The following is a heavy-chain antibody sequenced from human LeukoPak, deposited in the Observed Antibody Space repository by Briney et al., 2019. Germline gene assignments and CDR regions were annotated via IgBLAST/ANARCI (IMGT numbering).Heavy chain of an antibody. CDR3: AKKWELLYYFDY. D-gene: IGHD1-26*01. CDR1: GFAFSSYG. Sequence: GGSLRLSCAASGFAFSSYGMHWVRQAPGKGLEWVAVIWFDGSNKYYADSVKGRFTVSRDNSKNTLYLQMNSLRAEDTAVYYCAKKWELLYYFDYWGQGTLVTVSS. J-gene: IGHJ4*02. V-gene: IGHV3-30*02. CDR2: IWFDGSNK.